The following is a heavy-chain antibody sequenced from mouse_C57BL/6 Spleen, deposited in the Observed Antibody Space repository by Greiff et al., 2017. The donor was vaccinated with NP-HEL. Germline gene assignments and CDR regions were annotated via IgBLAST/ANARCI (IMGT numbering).Heavy chain of an antibody. CDR3: AREEAYGKAWFAY. J-gene: IGHJ3*01. D-gene: IGHD2-1*01. Sequence: QVQLQQSGAELVRPGSSVKLSCTASGYTFTSYWMHWVKQRPIQGLEWIGNIDPSDSETHSNQKFKDKATLTVDKSARTAYMQLSSLTSEDSAVDYCAREEAYGKAWFAYWGKGTLVTVSA. CDR2: IDPSDSET. V-gene: IGHV1-52*01. CDR1: GYTFTSYW.